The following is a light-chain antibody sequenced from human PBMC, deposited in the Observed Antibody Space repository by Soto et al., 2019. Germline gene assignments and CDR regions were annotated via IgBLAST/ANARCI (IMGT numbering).Light chain of an antibody. CDR3: QQYHNWPLF. J-gene: IGKJ4*01. CDR1: QSVSSN. V-gene: IGKV3-15*01. Sequence: EIVMTQSPATLSVSPGERATLSCRASQSVSSNLAWYQQKPGQAPRLLIYGASTRATGIPARFSGSGSGTEFTLTISSLQSEDFAVYYCQQYHNWPLFFGGGTKVEIK. CDR2: GAS.